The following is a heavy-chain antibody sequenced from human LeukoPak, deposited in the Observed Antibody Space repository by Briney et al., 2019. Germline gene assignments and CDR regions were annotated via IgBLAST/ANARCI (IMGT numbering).Heavy chain of an antibody. Sequence: GGSLRLSCAASGFTFSTYVVSWVRQAPGESPEWVSALGSGGRGSHYADSVKGRFTISRDDSKNTLYLQMDSLRAEDTAVYFCARPGLAVAGTRWFDPWGQGTLVTVSS. V-gene: IGHV3-23*01. CDR3: ARPGLAVAGTRWFDP. D-gene: IGHD6-19*01. CDR2: LGSGGRGS. J-gene: IGHJ5*02. CDR1: GFTFSTYV.